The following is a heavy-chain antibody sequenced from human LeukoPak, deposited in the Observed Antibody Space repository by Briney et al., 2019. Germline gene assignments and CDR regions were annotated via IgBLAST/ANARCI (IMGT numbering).Heavy chain of an antibody. CDR3: ARAPSSAYDILTRYYRAISYYFDY. CDR2: IYYRGST. D-gene: IGHD3-9*01. V-gene: IGHV4-31*03. CDR1: GGSISSGGYY. Sequence: EPSQTLSLTCTVSGGSISSGGYYWSWIRQHPGKGLEWIGYIYYRGSTYYNPSLKSRVTISVDTSKNQFSLKLSSVTAADTAVYYCARAPSSAYDILTRYYRAISYYFDYWGQGTLVTVSS. J-gene: IGHJ4*02.